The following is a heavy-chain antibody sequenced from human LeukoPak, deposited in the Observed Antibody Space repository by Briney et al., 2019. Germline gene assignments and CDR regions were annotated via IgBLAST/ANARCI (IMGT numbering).Heavy chain of an antibody. CDR3: ARYSSGWSPDY. Sequence: GGSLRLSCAVSGFTFNSYGMHWVRQAPGKGLEWVAVIWYDGSNKYYADSVKGRFTISRDNFKNTLYLQMNSLRAEDTAVYYCARYSSGWSPDYWGQGTLVTVSS. CDR1: GFTFNSYG. J-gene: IGHJ4*02. D-gene: IGHD6-19*01. V-gene: IGHV3-33*01. CDR2: IWYDGSNK.